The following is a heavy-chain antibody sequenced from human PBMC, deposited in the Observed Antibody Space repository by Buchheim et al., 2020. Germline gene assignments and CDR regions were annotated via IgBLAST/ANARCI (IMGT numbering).Heavy chain of an antibody. Sequence: QVQLVESGGGVVQPGRSLRLSCAASGFTFSSYAMHWVRQAPGKGLEWVAVISYDGSNKYYADSVKGRFTIFRDNSKNTLYLQMNSLRAEDTAVYYCARATVGAAALDYWGQGTL. CDR3: ARATVGAAALDY. D-gene: IGHD2-2*01. V-gene: IGHV3-30*04. CDR2: ISYDGSNK. CDR1: GFTFSSYA. J-gene: IGHJ4*02.